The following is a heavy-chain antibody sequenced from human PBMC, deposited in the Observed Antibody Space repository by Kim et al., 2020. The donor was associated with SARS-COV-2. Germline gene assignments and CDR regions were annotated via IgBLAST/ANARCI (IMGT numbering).Heavy chain of an antibody. Sequence: GGSLRLSCEAGGFIFSNYVMAWVRQAPGKGLEWVSGITGGADITDHADSVKARFTISRDNSRNTLFLQMNSLRAEDTALYFCARKVPGRFPFDSWGPGTLVVVSS. CDR2: ITGGADIT. V-gene: IGHV3-23*01. CDR3: ARKVPGRFPFDS. J-gene: IGHJ4*02. D-gene: IGHD6-19*01. CDR1: GFIFSNYV.